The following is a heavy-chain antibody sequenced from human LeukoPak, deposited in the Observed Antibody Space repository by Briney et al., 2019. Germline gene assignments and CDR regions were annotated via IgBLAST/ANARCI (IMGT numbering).Heavy chain of an antibody. Sequence: SETLSLTCTVSGGSISSYYWSWIRQPPGKGLEWIGEINHSGSTNYNPSLKSRVTISVDTSKNQFSLKLSSVTAADTAVYYCARGLGIAARPISWYFDLWGRGTLVTVSS. CDR1: GGSISSYY. CDR3: ARGLGIAARPISWYFDL. CDR2: INHSGST. V-gene: IGHV4-34*01. J-gene: IGHJ2*01. D-gene: IGHD6-6*01.